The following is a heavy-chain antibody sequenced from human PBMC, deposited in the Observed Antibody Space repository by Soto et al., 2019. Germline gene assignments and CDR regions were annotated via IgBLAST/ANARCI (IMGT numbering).Heavy chain of an antibody. D-gene: IGHD6-13*01. CDR3: ATYSSPFDY. V-gene: IGHV3-23*01. Sequence: EVQLMESGGGLVQPGGSLRLSCAASEFSFSSYALNWVRQAPGKGLEWVSAISATGTTTYYADSVKGRFTISRDNAKRTLFLQMDSLRPEETDVYYCATYSSPFDYWGQGTRVTVSS. CDR2: ISATGTTT. CDR1: EFSFSSYA. J-gene: IGHJ4*02.